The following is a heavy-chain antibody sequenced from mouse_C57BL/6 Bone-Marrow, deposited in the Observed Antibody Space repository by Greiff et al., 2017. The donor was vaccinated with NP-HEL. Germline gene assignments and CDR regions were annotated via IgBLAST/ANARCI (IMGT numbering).Heavy chain of an antibody. J-gene: IGHJ4*01. CDR1: GFTFNTYA. D-gene: IGHD1-1*01. V-gene: IGHV10-3*01. CDR3: VRRNYYGSSSVSYYAMDY. CDR2: IRSKSSNYAT. Sequence: EVQRVESGGGLVQPKGSLKLSCAAPGFTFNTYAMHWVRQAPGKGLEWVARIRSKSSNYATYYADSVKDRFTISRDDSQSMLYLQMNNLKTEDTAMYYCVRRNYYGSSSVSYYAMDYWGQGTSVTVSS.